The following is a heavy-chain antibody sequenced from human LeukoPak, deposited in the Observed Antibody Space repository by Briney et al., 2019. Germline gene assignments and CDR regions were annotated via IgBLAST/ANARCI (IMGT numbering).Heavy chain of an antibody. Sequence: SGGSLRLSCAASGFTFSSYAMHWVRQAPGKGLEWVAVISYDGSNKYYADSVKGRFTISRDNSKNTLYLQMNSLRAEDTAVYYCARDKDCSGGSCYSNWFDPWGQGTLVTVSS. CDR3: ARDKDCSGGSCYSNWFDP. D-gene: IGHD2-15*01. J-gene: IGHJ5*02. CDR2: ISYDGSNK. CDR1: GFTFSSYA. V-gene: IGHV3-30*04.